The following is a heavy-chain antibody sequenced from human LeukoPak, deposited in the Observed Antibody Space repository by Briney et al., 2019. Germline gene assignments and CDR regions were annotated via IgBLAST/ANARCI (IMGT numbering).Heavy chain of an antibody. CDR3: ARDRIGYSYGASYGTDY. V-gene: IGHV3-30*04. D-gene: IGHD5-18*01. J-gene: IGHJ4*02. CDR1: GFTFSSYA. Sequence: PGGSLRLSCAASGFTFSSYAMHWVRQAPGKGLEWVAVISYDGSNKYYADSVKGRFTISRDNAKNSLYLQMNSLRAEDTAVYYCARDRIGYSYGASYGTDYWGQGTLVTVSS. CDR2: ISYDGSNK.